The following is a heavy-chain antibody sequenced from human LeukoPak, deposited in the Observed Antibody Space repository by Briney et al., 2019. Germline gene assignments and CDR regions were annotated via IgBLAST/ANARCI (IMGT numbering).Heavy chain of an antibody. CDR1: GYTFTGYY. CDR2: INPNSGGT. V-gene: IGHV1-2*02. J-gene: IGHJ3*02. D-gene: IGHD2-15*01. Sequence: ASVKVSCKASGYTFTGYYMHWVRQAPGQGLEWMGWINPNSGGTNYAQKFQGRVTMTRDTSISTAYMELSRLRSDDTAVYYCARVGGPIVVVVAATRRRAFDIRGQGTMVTVSS. CDR3: ARVGGPIVVVVAATRRRAFDI.